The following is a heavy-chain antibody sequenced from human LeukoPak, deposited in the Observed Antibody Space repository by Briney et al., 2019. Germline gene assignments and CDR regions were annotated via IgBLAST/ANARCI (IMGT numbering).Heavy chain of an antibody. CDR2: SSYSGDT. Sequence: RPSETLSLTCAVYGGSFSGYYWSWIRQPPGKGLEWIGSSSYSGDTYYNPSLKSRVSISVDTSKSQFYLKLSSVTAADTAVYYCASNPTSSLLRGHAVDLWGQGTMVTVSS. J-gene: IGHJ3*01. CDR3: ASNPTSSLLRGHAVDL. V-gene: IGHV4-34*01. CDR1: GGSFSGYY. D-gene: IGHD2-2*01.